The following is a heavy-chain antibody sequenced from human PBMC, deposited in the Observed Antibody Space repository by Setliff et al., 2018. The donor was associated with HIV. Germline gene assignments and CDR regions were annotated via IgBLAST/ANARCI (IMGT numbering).Heavy chain of an antibody. CDR3: ARGGLVVATIWDAFDL. D-gene: IGHD5-12*01. CDR1: GTSFSGYY. CDR2: VNCSGST. V-gene: IGHV4-34*01. Sequence: TSETLSLTCAVFGTSFSGYYFSWIRQPPGKGLEWIGEVNCSGSTNYNPSLKSRVSISVDTSKTQFSLKLSSVTAADTAVYYCARGGLVVATIWDAFDLWGQGTMVTVSS. J-gene: IGHJ3*01.